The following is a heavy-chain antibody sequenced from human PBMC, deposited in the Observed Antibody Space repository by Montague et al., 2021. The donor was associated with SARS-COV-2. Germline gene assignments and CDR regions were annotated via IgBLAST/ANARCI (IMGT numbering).Heavy chain of an antibody. J-gene: IGHJ2*01. V-gene: IGHV4-31*03. D-gene: IGHD3-22*01. CDR2: IYYSGST. CDR3: ARSPEPMIILIITSLNWYFEL. Sequence: TLSLTCTVSGGSISSGGYYWSWIRQHPGKGLEWIGYIYYSGSTYYNPSLKSRVTISVDTSKNQFSLKMSSVTAADTAVYYCARSPEPMIILIITSLNWYFELWGRAPWSLSPQ. CDR1: GGSISSGGYY.